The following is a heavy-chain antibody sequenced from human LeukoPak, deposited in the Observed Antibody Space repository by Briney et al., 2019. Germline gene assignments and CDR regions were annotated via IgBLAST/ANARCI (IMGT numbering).Heavy chain of an antibody. Sequence: GGSLRLSCAASGFTFSNYDFHWVRQPIGKGLEWVSAIGTVGDTHYPGSVKGRFTISRENAKNSVYLQMDSLRAGDTAVYYCVRESNDVLIGYYDYWGQGILVTVSS. J-gene: IGHJ4*02. D-gene: IGHD3-9*01. CDR3: VRESNDVLIGYYDY. CDR1: GFTFSNYD. V-gene: IGHV3-13*01. CDR2: IGTVGDT.